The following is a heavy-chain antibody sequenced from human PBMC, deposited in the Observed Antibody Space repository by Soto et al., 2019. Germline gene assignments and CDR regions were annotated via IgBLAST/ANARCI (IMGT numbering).Heavy chain of an antibody. CDR1: GGSISSYY. V-gene: IGHV4-59*08. J-gene: IGHJ4*02. CDR2: IYYGGST. Sequence: SETLSLTCTVSGGSISSYYWSWIRQPPGKGLEWIGFIYYGGSTNYNPSLKSRVTISVDTPKNQFSLKLSSVAAADTAVYYCAKNWNWGSLVHWGQGTLVTVSS. CDR3: AKNWNWGSLVH. D-gene: IGHD7-27*01.